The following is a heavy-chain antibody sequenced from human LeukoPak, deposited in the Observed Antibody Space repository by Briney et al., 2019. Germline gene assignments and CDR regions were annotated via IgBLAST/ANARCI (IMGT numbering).Heavy chain of an antibody. Sequence: SETLSLTCTVSGGSISSYYWSWIRQPPGKGLEWIGYIYYSGSTNHNPSLKSRVTISVDTSKNQFSLKLSSVTAADTAVYYCARRDGYNLDYWGQGTLVTVSS. D-gene: IGHD5-24*01. V-gene: IGHV4-59*01. CDR3: ARRDGYNLDY. CDR2: IYYSGST. CDR1: GGSISSYY. J-gene: IGHJ4*02.